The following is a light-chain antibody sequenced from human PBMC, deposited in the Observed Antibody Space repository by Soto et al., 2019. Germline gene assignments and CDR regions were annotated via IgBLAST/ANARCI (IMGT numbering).Light chain of an antibody. V-gene: IGKV1-9*01. Sequence: IQLTQSPSSLSASVGDRVTITCRASQGISSYLAWYQQKPGKAPKLLIYAASTLQSGVPSRFSGSGSGTDFPLHISSLQPEDFATYYCQQLNSYPLTFGGGTKVEIK. CDR1: QGISSY. CDR2: AAS. CDR3: QQLNSYPLT. J-gene: IGKJ4*01.